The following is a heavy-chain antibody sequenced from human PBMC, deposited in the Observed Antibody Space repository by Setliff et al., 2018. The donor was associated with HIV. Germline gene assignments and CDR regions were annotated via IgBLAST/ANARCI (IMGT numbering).Heavy chain of an antibody. CDR1: GGSISNYY. CDR3: ARRMSSGSYYDY. V-gene: IGHV4-59*08. D-gene: IGHD1-26*01. Sequence: PSETLSLTCTVSGGSISNYYWSWIRQPPGKGLEWIGHIYSSGSTNYNPSLKSRVTISVDTSKNQISLKLSSVTAADTAVYYCARRMSSGSYYDYWGQGTLVTVFS. CDR2: IYSSGST. J-gene: IGHJ4*02.